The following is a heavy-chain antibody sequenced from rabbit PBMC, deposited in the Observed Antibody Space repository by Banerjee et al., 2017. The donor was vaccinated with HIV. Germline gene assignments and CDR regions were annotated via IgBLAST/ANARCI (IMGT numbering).Heavy chain of an antibody. V-gene: IGHV1S47*01. CDR1: GFDFSRYG. Sequence: QEQLVESGGGLVQPGGSLKLSCKASGFDFSRYGVSWVRQAPGKGLEWIGYIDPVFGGTYYASWVNVRLTIPSHNAQNTLYLQLNSLTAADTATYFCVRDPYAGYAGYGYAKNLWDPGTLVTVS. J-gene: IGHJ4*01. CDR3: VRDPYAGYAGYGYAKNL. CDR2: IDPVFGGT. D-gene: IGHD6-1*01.